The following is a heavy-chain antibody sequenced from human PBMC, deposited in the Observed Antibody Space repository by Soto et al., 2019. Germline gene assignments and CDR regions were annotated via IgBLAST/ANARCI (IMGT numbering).Heavy chain of an antibody. CDR3: ARYSSGYYFNAENWFDP. V-gene: IGHV3-48*01. Sequence: PGGFLRLSCAASGFTFSSYSMNWVRQAPGKGLEWVSYISSTSSTIYYADSVKGRFAISRDNAKKSLYLQMNSLRAEDTAVYYCARYSSGYYFNAENWFDPWGLGSLVTVSS. D-gene: IGHD3-22*01. CDR1: GFTFSSYS. J-gene: IGHJ5*02. CDR2: ISSTSSTI.